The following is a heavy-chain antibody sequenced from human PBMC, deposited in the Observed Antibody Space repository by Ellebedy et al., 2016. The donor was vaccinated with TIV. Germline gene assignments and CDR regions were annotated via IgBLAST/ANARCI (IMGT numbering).Heavy chain of an antibody. CDR2: IGTSGSTI. CDR3: AKESEILIDY. V-gene: IGHV3-48*02. J-gene: IGHJ4*02. Sequence: PGGSLRLSCTASGFTFSSYSMNWVRQAPGKGLEWVSYIGTSGSTIYYADSVQGRFTISRDNAKNSLYLQMNSLRDEDTAVYYCAKESEILIDYWGQGTLVTVSS. CDR1: GFTFSSYS. D-gene: IGHD1-26*01.